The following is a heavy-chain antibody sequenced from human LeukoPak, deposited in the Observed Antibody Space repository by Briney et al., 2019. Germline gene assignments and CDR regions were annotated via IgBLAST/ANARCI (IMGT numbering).Heavy chain of an antibody. CDR1: GYSFSTYY. J-gene: IGHJ5*02. Sequence: GASVKVSCRASGYSFSTYYMNWVRQAPGHGLEWLGWINTDSGGTNYPQKFLGRVTMTRDKANTTAYLELTGLTSDDTAVYYCTRHVVTLLRGVTQRRENWFDPWGQGTLVTVSS. V-gene: IGHV1-2*02. CDR2: INTDSGGT. CDR3: TRHVVTLLRGVTQRRENWFDP. D-gene: IGHD3-10*01.